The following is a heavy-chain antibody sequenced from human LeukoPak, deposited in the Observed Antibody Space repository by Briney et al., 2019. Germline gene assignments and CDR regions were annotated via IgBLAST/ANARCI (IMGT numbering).Heavy chain of an antibody. CDR1: GFTSRDYY. J-gene: IGHJ4*02. CDR2: ISSSSYT. V-gene: IGHV3-11*06. D-gene: IGHD2-21*01. Sequence: GGSLRVSRAASGFTSRDYYMSRIRQAPGKGLEWVSYISSSSYTNYAISVKGRFTISRDNAKNSLYLQMNSLRAEDTAVYYCARVRAVGDADWGQGTLVTVSS. CDR3: ARVRAVGDAD.